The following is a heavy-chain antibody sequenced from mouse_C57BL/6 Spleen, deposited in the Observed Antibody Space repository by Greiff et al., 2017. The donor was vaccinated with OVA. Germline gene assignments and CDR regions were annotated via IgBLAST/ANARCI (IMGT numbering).Heavy chain of an antibody. V-gene: IGHV14-2*01. CDR3: ARGGGGYYFDY. CDR2: IGPEDGET. CDR1: GFNIKDYS. Sequence: VQLQQSGAELVKPGASVKLSCTASGFNIKDYSMPWVQQRTEQGLEWIGRIGPEDGETKYAPKFQGKATITADTSSNTANLQLNSLTSKDTDVYYYARGGGGYYFDYWGQGTTLTVSS. D-gene: IGHD1-1*02. J-gene: IGHJ2*01.